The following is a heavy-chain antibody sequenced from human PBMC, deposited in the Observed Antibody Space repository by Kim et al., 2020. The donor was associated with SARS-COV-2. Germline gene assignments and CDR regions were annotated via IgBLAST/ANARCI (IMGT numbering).Heavy chain of an antibody. CDR2: IIPILDKG. D-gene: IGHD6-19*01. Sequence: SVKVSFKASGGTFINHGIAWVRQAPGQGLEWMGGIIPILDKGKYAQRFQGRVTLTADKSTSIAYMELSNLGSDDTAVYYCVRDTTLAGTEQAWFDPWGQ. J-gene: IGHJ5*02. CDR1: GGTFINHG. CDR3: VRDTTLAGTEQAWFDP. V-gene: IGHV1-69*10.